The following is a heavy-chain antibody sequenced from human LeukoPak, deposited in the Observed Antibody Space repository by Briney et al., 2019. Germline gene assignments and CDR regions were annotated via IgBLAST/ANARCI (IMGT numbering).Heavy chain of an antibody. CDR3: ARLSSGWYNSFDP. D-gene: IGHD6-19*01. V-gene: IGHV3-48*04. J-gene: IGHJ5*02. CDR2: ISSSGNTM. CDR1: RFTFSNIG. Sequence: PGGTLRLSCAASRFTFSNIGMSWVRQAPGKGLEWISYISSSGNTMYYADSVKGRFTISRDNAKNSLYLQMNSLRAGDTAVYYCARLSSGWYNSFDPWGQGTLVTVSS.